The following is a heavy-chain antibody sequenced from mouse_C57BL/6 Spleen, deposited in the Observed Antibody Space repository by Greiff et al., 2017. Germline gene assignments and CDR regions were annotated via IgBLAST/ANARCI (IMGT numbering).Heavy chain of an antibody. V-gene: IGHV1-59*01. D-gene: IGHD2-5*01. CDR2: IDPSDSYT. Sequence: QVQLQQPGAELVRPGTSVKLSCKASGYTFTSYWMHWVKQRPGQGLEWIGVIDPSDSYTNYNQKFKGKATLTVDTSSRTAYMQLSSLTSEDSAVYYCARETYYSNGGFAYWGQGTLVTVSA. CDR1: GYTFTSYW. CDR3: ARETYYSNGGFAY. J-gene: IGHJ3*01.